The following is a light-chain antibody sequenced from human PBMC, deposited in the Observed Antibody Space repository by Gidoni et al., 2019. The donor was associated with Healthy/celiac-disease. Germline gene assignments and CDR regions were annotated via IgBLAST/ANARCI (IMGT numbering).Light chain of an antibody. CDR3: QQRSNWPFT. V-gene: IGKV3-11*01. J-gene: IGKJ4*01. Sequence: EIVLTQSPATLSWSPGERATLSCRASQSVSSYLAWYQQKPGQAPRLLIYDASNRATGIPARFSGSGSGTDFTLTISSLEPEDFAVYYCQQRSNWPFTFGGGTKVEIK. CDR1: QSVSSY. CDR2: DAS.